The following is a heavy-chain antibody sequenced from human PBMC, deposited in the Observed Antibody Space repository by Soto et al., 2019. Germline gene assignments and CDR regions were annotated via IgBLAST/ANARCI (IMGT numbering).Heavy chain of an antibody. V-gene: IGHV4-39*01. D-gene: IGHD3-10*01. J-gene: IGHJ4*02. CDR3: ARHVWDGSGISVFDY. Sequence: SETLSLTCTVSGGSISSSSYYWGWIRQPPGKGLEWIGSIYYSGSTYYNPSLKSRVTISVDTSKNQFSLKLSSVTAADTAVYYCARHVWDGSGISVFDYWGQGTLVTVSS. CDR1: GGSISSSSYY. CDR2: IYYSGST.